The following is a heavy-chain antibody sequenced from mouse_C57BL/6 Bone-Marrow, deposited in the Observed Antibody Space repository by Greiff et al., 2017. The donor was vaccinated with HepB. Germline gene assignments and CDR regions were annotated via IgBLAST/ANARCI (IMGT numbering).Heavy chain of an antibody. CDR2: IYPGSGST. V-gene: IGHV1-55*01. CDR3: AREQQYYGSSYEGFAY. Sequence: QVQLQQPGAELVKPGASVKMSCKASGYTFTSYWITWVKQRPGQGLEWIGDIYPGSGSTNYNEKFKSKATLTVDTSSSTAYMQLSSLTSEDSAVYYCAREQQYYGSSYEGFAYWGQGTLVTVSA. J-gene: IGHJ3*01. CDR1: GYTFTSYW. D-gene: IGHD1-1*01.